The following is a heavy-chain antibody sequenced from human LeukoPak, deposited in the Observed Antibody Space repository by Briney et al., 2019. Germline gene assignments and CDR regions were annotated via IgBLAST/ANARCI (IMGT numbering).Heavy chain of an antibody. Sequence: ASVKVSCKASGYTFRNYGITWVRQAPGQGLEWMGWISAYNGDTHYAQNLQGRVTMTTDTSTSTAYMELRSLRSDDTAVYYCAGDPTNTSGYYAYFDYWGQETLVTVSS. D-gene: IGHD5-12*01. V-gene: IGHV1-18*01. CDR2: ISAYNGDT. CDR3: AGDPTNTSGYYAYFDY. CDR1: GYTFRNYG. J-gene: IGHJ4*02.